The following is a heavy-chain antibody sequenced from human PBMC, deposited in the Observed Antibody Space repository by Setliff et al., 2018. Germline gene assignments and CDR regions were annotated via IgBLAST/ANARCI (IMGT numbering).Heavy chain of an antibody. J-gene: IGHJ3*02. Sequence: GVSLKISCKGSGYRFSSHWIGWVRQMPGKGLEWMGIIYPGDSDTRYSPSFQGQVTISADKSISTAYLQWSSLKASDTAMYYCASSSGSSSNDAFDIWGQGTTVTVSS. V-gene: IGHV5-51*01. CDR2: IYPGDSDT. CDR1: GYRFSSHW. D-gene: IGHD1-26*01. CDR3: ASSSGSSSNDAFDI.